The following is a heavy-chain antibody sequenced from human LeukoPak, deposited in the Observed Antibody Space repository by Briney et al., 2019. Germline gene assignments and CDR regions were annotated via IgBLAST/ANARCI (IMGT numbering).Heavy chain of an antibody. J-gene: IGHJ5*02. V-gene: IGHV1-69*05. CDR2: IIPIFGTA. Sequence: SVKVSCKASGGTFSSYAISWVRHAPGQGLEWMGGIIPIFGTANYAQKFQGRVTITTDESTSTAYMELSSLRSEDTAVNYCARDRYDILTGYYQLNWFDPSGEGTLVTVSS. CDR1: GGTFSSYA. D-gene: IGHD3-9*01. CDR3: ARDRYDILTGYYQLNWFDP.